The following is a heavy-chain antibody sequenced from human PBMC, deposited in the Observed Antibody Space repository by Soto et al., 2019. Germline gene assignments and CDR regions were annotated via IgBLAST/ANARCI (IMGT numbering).Heavy chain of an antibody. CDR3: ARVRTTYLYYYYGMDV. Sequence: SETLSLTCTVSGGSISSGDYYWSRIRQPPGKGLEWIGYIYYSGSTYYNPSLKSRVTISVDTSKNQFSLKLSSVTAADTAVYYCARVRTTYLYYYYGMDVWGQGTTVTVSS. V-gene: IGHV4-30-4*01. D-gene: IGHD4-17*01. CDR1: GGSISSGDYY. J-gene: IGHJ6*02. CDR2: IYYSGST.